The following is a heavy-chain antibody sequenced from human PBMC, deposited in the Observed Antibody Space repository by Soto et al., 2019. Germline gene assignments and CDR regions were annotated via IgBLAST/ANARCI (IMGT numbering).Heavy chain of an antibody. CDR2: INPAGNVQ. D-gene: IGHD2-8*01. Sequence: VQLVESGGGLVQPGESLRLSCAASGLTFSISWMTWVRQAPGEGLEWVSNINPAGNVQQYADSVKERFTISRDNAKTSLLPQMRGLRVEGTAVYYCATANTLYAFDMWGQGTMVTVAS. J-gene: IGHJ3*02. CDR1: GLTFSISW. V-gene: IGHV3-7*01. CDR3: ATANTLYAFDM.